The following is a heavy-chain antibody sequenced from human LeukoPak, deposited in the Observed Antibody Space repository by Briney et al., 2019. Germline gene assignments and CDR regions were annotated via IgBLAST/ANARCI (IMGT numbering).Heavy chain of an antibody. J-gene: IGHJ6*04. V-gene: IGHV3-30-3*01. CDR1: GFTFSSYA. CDR2: ISYDGSNK. D-gene: IGHD2-2*01. CDR3: ASDLYQLARMDV. Sequence: QTGGSLRLSCAASGFTFSSYAMHWVRQAPGKGLEWVAVISYDGSNKYYADSVKGRFTISRDNSKNTLYLQMNSLRAEDTAVYYCASDLYQLARMDVWGKGTTVTVSS.